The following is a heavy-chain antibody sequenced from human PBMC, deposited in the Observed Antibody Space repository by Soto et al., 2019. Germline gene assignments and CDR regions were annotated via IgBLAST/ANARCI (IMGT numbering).Heavy chain of an antibody. CDR1: GYTFFSFW. CDR2: IDPGDSSA. V-gene: IGHV5-10-1*01. D-gene: IGHD2-2*01. J-gene: IGHJ4*02. CDR3: ARRYCSRADCYSDS. Sequence: PGESLKISCHGSGYTFFSFWIVWVRQVPGKGLEWVERIDPGDSSATYSPTFQGHVTISADRSTRSAYLQWRSLRASDTAIYFCARRYCSRADCYSDSWGQGSLVTVSS.